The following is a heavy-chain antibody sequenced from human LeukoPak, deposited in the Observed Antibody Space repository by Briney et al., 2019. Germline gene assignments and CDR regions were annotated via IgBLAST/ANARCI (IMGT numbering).Heavy chain of an antibody. D-gene: IGHD1-26*01. V-gene: IGHV1-18*01. Sequence: GASVKVSCKASGYTFTSYGISWVRQAPGQGLEWMGWISAYNGNTNYAQKLQGRVTMTTDTSTSTAYMELRSLRSDDTAVYYCARAVVGSGSYYVYYYYMDVWGKGTTVTVSS. CDR2: ISAYNGNT. CDR1: GYTFTSYG. CDR3: ARAVVGSGSYYVYYYYMDV. J-gene: IGHJ6*03.